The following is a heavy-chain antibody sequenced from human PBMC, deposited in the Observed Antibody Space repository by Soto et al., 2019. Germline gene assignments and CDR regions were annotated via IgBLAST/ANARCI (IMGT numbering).Heavy chain of an antibody. CDR3: VRWGMDRGVQWGGMDV. CDR1: GGSISGYC. J-gene: IGHJ6*02. D-gene: IGHD3-10*01. Sequence: QVQLQESGPGLVKPSETLSLTCTVSGGSISGYCWGLIRQPPGKGLEWIGHIYYTGSTYYSLSLKSRATISLDTSKNQCSLRLSSVTAADTALYYCVRWGMDRGVQWGGMDVWGQGTTVTVSS. CDR2: IYYTGST. V-gene: IGHV4-59*08.